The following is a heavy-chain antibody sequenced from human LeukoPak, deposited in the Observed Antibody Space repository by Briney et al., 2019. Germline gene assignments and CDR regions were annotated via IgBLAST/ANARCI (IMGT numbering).Heavy chain of an antibody. CDR2: IIPIFGTA. D-gene: IGHD3-22*01. V-gene: IGHV1-69*06. CDR1: GYTFTGYY. CDR3: ARERHSVTMIVAFFDY. J-gene: IGHJ4*02. Sequence: SVKVSCKASGYTFTGYYMHWVRQAPGQGLEWMGGIIPIFGTANYAQKFQGRVTITADKSTSTAYMGLSSLRSEDTAVYYCARERHSVTMIVAFFDYWGQGTLVTVSS.